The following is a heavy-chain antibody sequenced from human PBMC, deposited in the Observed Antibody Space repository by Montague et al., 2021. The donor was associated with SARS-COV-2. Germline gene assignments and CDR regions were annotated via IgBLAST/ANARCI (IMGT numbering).Heavy chain of an antibody. CDR2: IYYSGST. Sequence: SETLSLTCTILGGSITSYYRSCTRQNPGKRPVWIGYIYYSGSTNYNPSLKSRVTISVDTSKNQFSLKLSSVTAADTAVYYCARGFDYWGQGTLVTVSS. J-gene: IGHJ4*02. CDR3: ARGFDY. CDR1: GGSITSYY. V-gene: IGHV4-59*01.